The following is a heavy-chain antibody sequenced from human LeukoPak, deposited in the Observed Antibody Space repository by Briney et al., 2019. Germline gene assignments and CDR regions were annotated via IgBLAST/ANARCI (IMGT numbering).Heavy chain of an antibody. D-gene: IGHD4-17*01. CDR1: GFTFSSYG. CDR2: IWYDGSNK. V-gene: IGHV3-33*01. CDR3: ARGTTVTPFDY. Sequence: PGRSLRLSCAASGFTFSSYGMHWVRQAPGKGLEWVAVIWYDGSNKYYADSVKGRFTISRDNSKNTLYLQMNSLRAEDTAVYYCARGTTVTPFDYWGQGTLVTVSS. J-gene: IGHJ4*02.